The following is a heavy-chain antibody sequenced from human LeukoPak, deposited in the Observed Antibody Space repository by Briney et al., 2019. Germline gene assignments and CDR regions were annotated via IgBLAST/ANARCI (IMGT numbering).Heavy chain of an antibody. CDR1: GYIFSSND. V-gene: IGHV1-8*01. D-gene: IGHD3-10*01. CDR3: ARGPFGSGSFLDY. Sequence: ASVKVSCKASGYIFSSNDINWVRQAAGRGLEWMGWMNPNSGDTGYTQKFQGRVAMTRGTSITTAYMELSSLRSEDTAVYYCARGPFGSGSFLDYWGQGTLVTVSS. J-gene: IGHJ4*02. CDR2: MNPNSGDT.